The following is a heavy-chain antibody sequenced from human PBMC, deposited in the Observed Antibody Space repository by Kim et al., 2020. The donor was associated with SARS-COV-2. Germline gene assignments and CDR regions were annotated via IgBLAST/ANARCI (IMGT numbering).Heavy chain of an antibody. D-gene: IGHD6-19*01. CDR2: IWYDGSNK. Sequence: GGSLRLSCAASGFTFSSYGMHWVRQAPGKGLEWVAVIWYDGSNKYYADSVKGRFTISRDNSKNTLYLQMNSLRAEDTAVYYCARDRIAVAAHNWFDPWGQGTLVTVSS. V-gene: IGHV3-33*01. CDR3: ARDRIAVAAHNWFDP. J-gene: IGHJ5*02. CDR1: GFTFSSYG.